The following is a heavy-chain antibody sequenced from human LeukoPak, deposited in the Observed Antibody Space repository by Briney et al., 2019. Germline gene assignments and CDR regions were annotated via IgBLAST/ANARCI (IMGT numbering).Heavy chain of an antibody. CDR2: ISSSCSYI. CDR3: ARDLDRYYYYYGMDV. CDR1: GFTFSSYS. Sequence: GGSLRLSCAASGFTFSSYSMNWVRQAPGKGLEWVSSISSSCSYIYYADSVKGRFTISRDNAKNSLYLQMNSLRAEDTAVYYCARDLDRYYYYYGMDVWGQGTTVTVSS. J-gene: IGHJ6*02. V-gene: IGHV3-21*01.